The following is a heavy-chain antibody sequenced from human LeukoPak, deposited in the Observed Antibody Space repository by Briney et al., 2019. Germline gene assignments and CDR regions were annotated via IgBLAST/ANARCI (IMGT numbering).Heavy chain of an antibody. D-gene: IGHD3-9*01. CDR2: INVNSGGT. CDR3: ARSPHILTGENFDF. J-gene: IGHJ4*02. V-gene: IGHV1-2*02. Sequence: ASLKVSCKASGYTFTDDYIHWVRQAPGQGLEWMGWINVNSGGTNYAQKFYARVTMTRDTSISIAYMELSRLRSDDTAVFYCARSPHILTGENFDFWGQGTLVTVSS. CDR1: GYTFTDDY.